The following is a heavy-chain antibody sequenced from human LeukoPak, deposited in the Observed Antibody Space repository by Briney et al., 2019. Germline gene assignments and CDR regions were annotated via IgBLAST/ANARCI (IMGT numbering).Heavy chain of an antibody. CDR1: GFTFSSYG. J-gene: IGHJ4*02. CDR2: ISYDGSNK. CDR3: AKDSGSFLAARPQLEFDY. Sequence: GGSLRLSCAASGFTFSSYGMHWVRQAPGKGLEWVAVISYDGSNKYYADSVKGRFTISRDNSKNTLYLQMNSLRAEDTAVYYCAKDSGSFLAARPQLEFDYWGRGTLVTVSS. D-gene: IGHD6-6*01. V-gene: IGHV3-30*18.